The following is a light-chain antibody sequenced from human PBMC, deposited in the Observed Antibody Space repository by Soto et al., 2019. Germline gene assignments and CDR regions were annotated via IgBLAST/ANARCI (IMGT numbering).Light chain of an antibody. CDR3: SSFTTSRAYV. V-gene: IGLV2-14*01. CDR2: EVS. Sequence: SALTXPASVSGSPGQSITISCTGTSSDIGAYNYVSWYQQQSGKAPKLLIHEVSNRPSGVSNRFSGSKSGNTASLTISGLQAEDEADYYCSSFTTSRAYVFGIGTKVTVL. CDR1: SSDIGAYNY. J-gene: IGLJ1*01.